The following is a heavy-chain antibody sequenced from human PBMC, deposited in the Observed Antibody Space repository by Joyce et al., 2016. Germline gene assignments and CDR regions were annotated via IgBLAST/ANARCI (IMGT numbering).Heavy chain of an antibody. Sequence: QVQLVQSGAEVKTPGASVKVSCQASGYTFTSYGISWVRQAPGQWLEWMGWIREYNGNTNYAQKLKGRVTMTTDTSTRTAYMELRSRRSDDTAGYYGAREAYDCSGGSCYSSWFDPWGQGTLVTVSS. J-gene: IGHJ5*02. CDR1: GYTFTSYG. CDR2: IREYNGNT. D-gene: IGHD2-15*01. CDR3: AREAYDCSGGSCYSSWFDP. V-gene: IGHV1-18*01.